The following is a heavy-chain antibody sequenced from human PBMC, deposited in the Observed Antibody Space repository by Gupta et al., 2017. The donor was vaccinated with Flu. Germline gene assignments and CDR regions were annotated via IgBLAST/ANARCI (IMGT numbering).Heavy chain of an antibody. CDR3: ASFRGRRVPAAISSYYMDV. Sequence: SWIRQPPGEGLEWNGEINHSGSNNYNPSLKSRVTISVDTSKNQFSLKLSSVTAADTAVYYCASFRGRRVPAAISSYYMDVWGKGTTVTVSS. J-gene: IGHJ6*03. V-gene: IGHV4-34*01. CDR2: INHSGSN. D-gene: IGHD2-2*01.